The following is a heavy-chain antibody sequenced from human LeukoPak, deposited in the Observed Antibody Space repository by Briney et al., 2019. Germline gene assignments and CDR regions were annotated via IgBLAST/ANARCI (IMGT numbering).Heavy chain of an antibody. D-gene: IGHD1-26*01. CDR1: GYTFTSYG. V-gene: IGHV1-18*01. Sequence: ASVKVSCKASGYTFTSYGISWVRQAPGQGLEWMGWISAYNGNTNYAQKLQGRVTMTTDTSTSTAYMELRSLRSDDTAVYYCARVATHSGSYYLGRYYFDYWGQGTLVTVSS. J-gene: IGHJ4*02. CDR3: ARVATHSGSYYLGRYYFDY. CDR2: ISAYNGNT.